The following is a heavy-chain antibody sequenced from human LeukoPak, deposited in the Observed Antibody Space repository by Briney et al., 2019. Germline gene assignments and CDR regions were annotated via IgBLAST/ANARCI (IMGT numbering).Heavy chain of an antibody. Sequence: SETLSLTCTVSGDSISSGSYYWSWIRQPAGKGLEWIGRIYSNGDTKFNPSLKSRVTISLGTPKNQFSLKLSSATAADTAVYYCASRHSKQQPYYYYMDIWGKGTTVTVSS. CDR3: ASRHSKQQPYYYYMDI. J-gene: IGHJ6*03. CDR2: IYSNGDT. D-gene: IGHD6-13*01. CDR1: GDSISSGSYY. V-gene: IGHV4-61*02.